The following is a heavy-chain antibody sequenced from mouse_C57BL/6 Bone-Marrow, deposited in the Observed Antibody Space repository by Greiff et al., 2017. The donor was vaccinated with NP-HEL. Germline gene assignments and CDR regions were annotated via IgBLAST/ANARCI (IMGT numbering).Heavy chain of an antibody. CDR2: IWSGGST. CDR3: AREFITTVVATEEGYFDY. Sequence: QVQLQQSGPGLVQPSQSLSITCTVSGFSLTSYGVHWVRQSPGKGLEWLGVIWSGGSTDYNAAFISRLSISKDNSKSQVFFKMNSLQADDTAIYYCAREFITTVVATEEGYFDYWGQGTTLTVSS. V-gene: IGHV2-2*01. J-gene: IGHJ2*01. D-gene: IGHD1-1*01. CDR1: GFSLTSYG.